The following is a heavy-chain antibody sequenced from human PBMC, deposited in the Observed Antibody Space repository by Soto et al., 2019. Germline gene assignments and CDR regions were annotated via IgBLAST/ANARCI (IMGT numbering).Heavy chain of an antibody. CDR1: GYTFTSYG. J-gene: IGHJ5*02. V-gene: IGHV1-18*01. Sequence: QGHLVQSGSEVKKPGASVKVSCKASGYTFTSYGISWVRQAPGQGLEWMGWINAYNGNTNYAQKLQGRVTMTTDTSTSTSYMELRSLSSEDTAVYYCARVLPPFDPWGQGTLVPVSS. CDR2: INAYNGNT. CDR3: ARVLPPFDP.